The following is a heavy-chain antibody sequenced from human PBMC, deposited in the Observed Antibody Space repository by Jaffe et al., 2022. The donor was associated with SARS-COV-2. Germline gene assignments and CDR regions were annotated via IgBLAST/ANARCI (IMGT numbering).Heavy chain of an antibody. D-gene: IGHD3-16*01. J-gene: IGHJ5*02. Sequence: QVQLVESGGGVVQPGRSLRLSCVASGFTFSNYAVHWVRQAPGKGLEWVAVISFDANKKYYADSVKGRFTISRDNSKDTVYLQMNSLRTEDTAAYYCARAAEIGDHLYRWFDPWGQGTLVTVSS. V-gene: IGHV3-30-3*01. CDR1: GFTFSNYA. CDR3: ARAAEIGDHLYRWFDP. CDR2: ISFDANKK.